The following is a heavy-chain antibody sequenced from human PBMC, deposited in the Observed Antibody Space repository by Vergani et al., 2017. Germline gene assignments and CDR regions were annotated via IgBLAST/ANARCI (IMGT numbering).Heavy chain of an antibody. CDR2: IWYDGSNK. Sequence: QVQLVESGGGVVQPGRSLRLSCAASGFTLSSYGMHWVRQAPGKGLEWVAVIWYDGSNKYYADPVKGRFTISRDKSKNTLYLQMSCLRAEDTAVYYCAKDPAGGGFAPWHWGQGTLVTVSS. V-gene: IGHV3-33*03. D-gene: IGHD6-13*01. CDR1: GFTLSSYG. CDR3: AKDPAGGGFAPWH. J-gene: IGHJ4*02.